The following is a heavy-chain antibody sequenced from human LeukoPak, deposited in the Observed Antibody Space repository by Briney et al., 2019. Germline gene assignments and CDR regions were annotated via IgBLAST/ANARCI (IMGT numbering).Heavy chain of an antibody. V-gene: IGHV3-30*02. CDR1: GFTFSTYG. CDR3: AKGLANYDILTGYLS. CDR2: IRYDGTKK. J-gene: IGHJ4*02. D-gene: IGHD3-9*01. Sequence: GGSLRLSCAASGFTFSTYGMHWVRQAPGKGLEWVALIRYDGTKKYYADSVRGRFTISRDNSKNTLSLQMNSLRPEDTAVYYCAKGLANYDILTGYLSWGQGPLVTVPS.